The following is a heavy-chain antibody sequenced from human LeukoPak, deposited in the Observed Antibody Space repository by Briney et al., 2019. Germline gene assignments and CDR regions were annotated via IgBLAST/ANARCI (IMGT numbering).Heavy chain of an antibody. CDR2: INPNSGDT. Sequence: GASVKVSCKASGYIFTGYYMHWVRQAPGQGLEWMGWINPNSGDTNYAQKFQGWVTMTRDTSIRTVYMELSRLRSDDTAVYYCARGRSSWYKDWGQGTLVTVSS. J-gene: IGHJ4*02. D-gene: IGHD6-13*01. V-gene: IGHV1-2*04. CDR3: ARGRSSWYKD. CDR1: GYIFTGYY.